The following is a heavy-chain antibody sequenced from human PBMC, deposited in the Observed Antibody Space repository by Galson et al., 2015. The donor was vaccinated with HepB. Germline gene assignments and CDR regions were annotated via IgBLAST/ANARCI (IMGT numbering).Heavy chain of an antibody. J-gene: IGHJ6*02. Sequence: SLRLSCAASGFTFSDYYMTWIRQAPGKGLEWVSYISGSGSTIYYADSVKGQFTISRDNAKNSLYLQMNSLRAEDTALYYCARDTIVVVPAAIRGSLWRRQEVAEYYYYGMDVWGQGTTVTVSS. CDR2: ISGSGSTI. CDR1: GFTFSDYY. CDR3: ARDTIVVVPAAIRGSLWRRQEVAEYYYYGMDV. D-gene: IGHD2-2*02. V-gene: IGHV3-11*01.